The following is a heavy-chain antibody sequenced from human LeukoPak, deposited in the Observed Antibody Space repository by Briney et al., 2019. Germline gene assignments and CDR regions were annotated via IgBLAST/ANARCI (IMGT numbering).Heavy chain of an antibody. Sequence: PSETLSLTCAVYGGSFSGYYWSWIRQPAGKGLEWIGRMYTSGSTNYNPSLKSRVTMSVDTSKNQFSLKLSSVTAADTAVYYCAGAYGDYSPFDYWGQGTLVTVSS. J-gene: IGHJ4*02. V-gene: IGHV4-59*10. CDR2: MYTSGST. CDR1: GGSFSGYY. CDR3: AGAYGDYSPFDY. D-gene: IGHD4-17*01.